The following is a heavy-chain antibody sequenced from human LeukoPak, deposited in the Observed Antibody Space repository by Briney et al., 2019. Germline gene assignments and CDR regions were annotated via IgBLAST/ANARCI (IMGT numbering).Heavy chain of an antibody. Sequence: ASVKVSCKASGYTFTGYYMHWVRQAPGQGLEWMGWINPNSGGTNYAQKFQGRVTMTRDTSISTAYMELSRLRSDDTAVYYCARDQGTTVTENWFDPWGQGTLVTVSS. V-gene: IGHV1-2*02. CDR1: GYTFTGYY. D-gene: IGHD4-17*01. CDR3: ARDQGTTVTENWFDP. J-gene: IGHJ5*02. CDR2: INPNSGGT.